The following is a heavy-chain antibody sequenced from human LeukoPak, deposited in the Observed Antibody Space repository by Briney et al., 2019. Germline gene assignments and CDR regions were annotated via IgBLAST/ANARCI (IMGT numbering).Heavy chain of an antibody. CDR1: GFTFSSYS. Sequence: PGGSLRLSCAASGFTFSSYSMNWVRQAPGKGLEWVSSISSSSSYIYYADSVKGRFTISRDNAKNSLYLQMNSLRAEDTAVYYCARDVDSSGWYGSYWGQGTLVTVSS. V-gene: IGHV3-21*01. CDR2: ISSSSSYI. J-gene: IGHJ4*02. CDR3: ARDVDSSGWYGSY. D-gene: IGHD6-19*01.